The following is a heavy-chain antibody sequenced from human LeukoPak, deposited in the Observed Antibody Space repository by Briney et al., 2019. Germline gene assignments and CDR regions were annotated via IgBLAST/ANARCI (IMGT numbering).Heavy chain of an antibody. CDR2: ISSSGSTI. CDR1: GFTFSDYY. Sequence: GGSLRLSCAASGFTFSDYYMSWIRQAPGKGLEWVSYISSSGSTIYYADSVKGRFTISRDNSKNTLYLQMNSLRAEDTAVYYCAKVIVVPAAKGDDDYWGQGTLVTVSS. CDR3: AKVIVVPAAKGDDDY. J-gene: IGHJ4*02. V-gene: IGHV3-11*04. D-gene: IGHD2-2*01.